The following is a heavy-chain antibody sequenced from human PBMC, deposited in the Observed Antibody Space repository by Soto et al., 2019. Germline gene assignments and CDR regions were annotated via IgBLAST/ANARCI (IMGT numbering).Heavy chain of an antibody. D-gene: IGHD3-9*01. J-gene: IGHJ4*02. V-gene: IGHV1-46*01. CDR2: INPSCGST. CDR1: GYTFTSYY. Sequence: ASVKVSCKASGYTFTSYYMHWVRQAPGQGLEWMGIINPSCGSTSYALKFQGRVTMTRDTSTSTVYMELSTLSSADTDGSCCAIGEDILTVYHYFDDWDQGTLVTVSS. CDR3: AIGEDILTVYHYFDD.